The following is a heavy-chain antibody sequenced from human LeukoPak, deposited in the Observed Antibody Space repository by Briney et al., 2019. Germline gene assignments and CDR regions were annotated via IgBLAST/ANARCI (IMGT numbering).Heavy chain of an antibody. CDR2: IYYSGST. Sequence: SETLSLTCAVYGVSFSGYYWSWIRQPPGKGLEWIGYIYYSGSTNYNPSLKSRVTISVDTSKNQFSLKVSSVTAADTAVYYCASTDTAMVIGYWGQGTLVTVSS. J-gene: IGHJ4*02. V-gene: IGHV4-59*01. D-gene: IGHD5-18*01. CDR3: ASTDTAMVIGY. CDR1: GVSFSGYY.